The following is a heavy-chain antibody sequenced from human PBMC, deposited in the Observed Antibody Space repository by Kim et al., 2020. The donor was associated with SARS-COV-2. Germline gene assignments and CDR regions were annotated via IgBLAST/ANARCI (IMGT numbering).Heavy chain of an antibody. CDR3: AKSYYYVTSDYGMHNW. CDR1: GGSMTSNY. D-gene: IGHD3-22*01. V-gene: IGHV4-59*12. Sequence: SETLSLTCTVSGGSMTSNYWSWIRKRPGKGLEWNGDICNSWRTNYNHSLSLRSRVTISIDTSKNQFSLNLTSVTAADTAVYYCAKSYYYVTSDYGMHNW. CDR2: ICNSWRT. J-gene: IGHJ5*01.